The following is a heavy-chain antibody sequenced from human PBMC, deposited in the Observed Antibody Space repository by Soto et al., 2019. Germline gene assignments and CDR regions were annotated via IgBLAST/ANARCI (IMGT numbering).Heavy chain of an antibody. Sequence: GGSLRLSCAASGFTFSSYAMSWVRQAPGKGLEWVSAISGSGGSTYYADSVKGRFTISRDNSKNTLYLQMNSLRAEDTAVYYCAKLYGSGSYKRPSYFDYWGQGTLVTVSS. CDR2: ISGSGGST. CDR1: GFTFSSYA. J-gene: IGHJ4*02. CDR3: AKLYGSGSYKRPSYFDY. V-gene: IGHV3-23*01. D-gene: IGHD3-10*01.